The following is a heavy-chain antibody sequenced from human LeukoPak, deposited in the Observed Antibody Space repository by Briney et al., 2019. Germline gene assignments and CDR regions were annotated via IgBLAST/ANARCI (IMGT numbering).Heavy chain of an antibody. J-gene: IGHJ4*02. Sequence: GGTLRLSCAASGFTFSSFGMSWVRQAPGKGLEGVSAISGSGGSKYYADPVKGRFTISRDNSKNTLYLKMNSLRAKDTAVYYCAKDGVLLWFGELFLVPYYFDYWGQGTLVTVSS. D-gene: IGHD3-10*01. CDR3: AKDGVLLWFGELFLVPYYFDY. V-gene: IGHV3-23*01. CDR2: ISGSGGSK. CDR1: GFTFSSFG.